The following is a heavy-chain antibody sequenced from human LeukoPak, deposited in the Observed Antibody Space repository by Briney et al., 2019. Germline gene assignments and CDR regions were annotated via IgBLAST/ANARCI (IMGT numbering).Heavy chain of an antibody. V-gene: IGHV4-34*01. CDR3: ARRYYYYYYMDV. Sequence: PSETLSLTCGVYGGSFSGYYWSWIRQPPGKGLEWIGSIYYSGSTYYNPSLKSRVTISVDTSKNQFSLKLSSVTAADTAVYYCARRYYYYYYMDVWGKGTTVTVSS. CDR2: IYYSGST. CDR1: GGSFSGYY. J-gene: IGHJ6*03.